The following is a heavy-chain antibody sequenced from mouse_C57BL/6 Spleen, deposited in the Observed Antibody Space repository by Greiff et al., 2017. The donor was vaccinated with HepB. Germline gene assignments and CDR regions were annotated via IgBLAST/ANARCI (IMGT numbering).Heavy chain of an antibody. Sequence: XVQLQQPGAELVKPGASVKMSCKASGYTFTSYWITWVKQRPGQGLEWIGDIYPGSGSTNYNEKFKSKATLTVDTSSSTAYMQLSSLTSEDSAVYYCARDDYYGSSPFDYWGQGTTLTVSS. CDR1: GYTFTSYW. CDR3: ARDDYYGSSPFDY. J-gene: IGHJ2*01. V-gene: IGHV1-55*01. CDR2: IYPGSGST. D-gene: IGHD1-1*01.